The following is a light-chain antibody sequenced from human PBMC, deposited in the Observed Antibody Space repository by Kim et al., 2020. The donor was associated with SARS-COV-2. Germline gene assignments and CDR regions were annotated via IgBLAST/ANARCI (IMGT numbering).Light chain of an antibody. CDR2: AAS. Sequence: DIQMTQSPSSMSASVGDTVTITCRASQGIGNYLAWFQQKPGKVPKCLIYAASSLQSGVPSRFSGSGSRTYFTLTISSLQPEDSATYYCQQHNSYPWTFGQGTKVDIK. V-gene: IGKV1-17*03. J-gene: IGKJ1*01. CDR3: QQHNSYPWT. CDR1: QGIGNY.